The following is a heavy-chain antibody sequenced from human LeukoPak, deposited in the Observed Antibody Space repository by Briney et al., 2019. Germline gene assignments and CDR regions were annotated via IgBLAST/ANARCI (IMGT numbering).Heavy chain of an antibody. Sequence: GGSLRLSCAASGFTFSGSAMHWVRQASGKGLEWVGRIRSKANSYATAYAASVKGRFTISRDDSKNTAYLQMNSLKTEDTAVYYCTRGVVQYYDFIENYYGMDVWGQGTTVTVSS. CDR3: TRGVVQYYDFIENYYGMDV. J-gene: IGHJ6*02. CDR2: IRSKANSYAT. D-gene: IGHD3-3*01. CDR1: GFTFSGSA. V-gene: IGHV3-73*01.